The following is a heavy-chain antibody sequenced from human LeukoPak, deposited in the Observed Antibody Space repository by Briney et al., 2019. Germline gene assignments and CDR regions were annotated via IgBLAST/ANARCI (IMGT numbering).Heavy chain of an antibody. CDR3: ARHPVGAWTTFYYFDY. CDR1: GGSFSGYY. D-gene: IGHD1-1*01. J-gene: IGHJ4*02. Sequence: SETLSLTCAVYGGSFSGYYWSWIRQPPGKGLEWIGEINHSGSTYYNPSLKSRVTISVDTSKNQFSLKLSSVTAADTAVYYCARHPVGAWTTFYYFDYWGQGTLVTVSS. CDR2: INHSGST. V-gene: IGHV4-34*01.